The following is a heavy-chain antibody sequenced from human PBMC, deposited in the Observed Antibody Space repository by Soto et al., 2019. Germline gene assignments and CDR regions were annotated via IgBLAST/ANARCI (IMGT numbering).Heavy chain of an antibody. Sequence: QVQLVQSGAEVKKPGASVKVSCKASGYTFTQYAIQWVRQAPGQRLEWMGWINVGNGNTKYSQKFQGRVTITRDTSARTAYMDLSSLGSEDTAVYYCASQVGVGGGTLSALNIWGQGTLVTVSS. D-gene: IGHD2-15*01. J-gene: IGHJ3*02. CDR1: GYTFTQYA. V-gene: IGHV1-3*01. CDR2: INVGNGNT. CDR3: ASQVGVGGGTLSALNI.